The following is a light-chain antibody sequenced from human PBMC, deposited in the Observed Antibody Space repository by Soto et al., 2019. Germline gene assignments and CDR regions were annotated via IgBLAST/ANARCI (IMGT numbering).Light chain of an antibody. J-gene: IGKJ1*01. Sequence: EIVLTQSPGTLSLSPGERATLSCRASQSVSSTYLAWYQQKPGQAPRLILYGTTSRATGIPDRFSGSGSGTDFTLTISRLEPEDFAVYYCQKYGSLTSSTFGQGTKVEI. V-gene: IGKV3-20*01. CDR2: GTT. CDR1: QSVSSTY. CDR3: QKYGSLTSST.